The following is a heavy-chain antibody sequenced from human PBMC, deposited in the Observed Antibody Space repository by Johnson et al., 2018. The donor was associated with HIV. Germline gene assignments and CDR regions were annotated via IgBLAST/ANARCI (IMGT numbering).Heavy chain of an antibody. CDR3: AKEGGSSSWYGVGAVDI. CDR1: GFTFDDYG. V-gene: IGHV3-30*18. CDR2: ISYDGSNK. J-gene: IGHJ3*02. D-gene: IGHD6-13*01. Sequence: QVQLVESGGGVVRPGGSLRLSCAASGFTFDDYGMSCVRQAPGKGLEWVAVISYDGSNKYYADSVKGRFTISRDNSKNTLYLQMNSLRAEDTAVYYCAKEGGSSSWYGVGAVDIWGQGTMVTVSS.